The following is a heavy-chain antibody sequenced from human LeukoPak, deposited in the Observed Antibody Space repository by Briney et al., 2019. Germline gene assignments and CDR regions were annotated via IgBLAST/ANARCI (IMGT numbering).Heavy chain of an antibody. D-gene: IGHD3-3*01. CDR2: IYYSGST. CDR1: GDSISSSNYY. Sequence: SETLSLTCTVSGDSISSSNYYWGWIRQPPGKGLEWMGSIYYSGSTYYNPSLKSRVTISVDTSKNQFSLKLTSVTAADTAVYYCARGPVYDFWSGYYPADLDYWGQGTLVTVSS. CDR3: ARGPVYDFWSGYYPADLDY. J-gene: IGHJ4*02. V-gene: IGHV4-39*01.